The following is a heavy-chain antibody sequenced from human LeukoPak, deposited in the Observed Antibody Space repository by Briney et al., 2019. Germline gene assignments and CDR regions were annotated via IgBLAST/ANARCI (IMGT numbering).Heavy chain of an antibody. V-gene: IGHV3-23*01. Sequence: PGGSLRLSCTASGFTFSTYAMNWVRQAPGKWLEWISAIGGGGDSPYYEDSVKGRFTISRDNSRNTLYLQMNILRVEDTAVFYCASSVVVPAANFDCWGQGTLVTVSS. CDR3: ASSVVVPAANFDC. CDR2: IGGGGDSP. J-gene: IGHJ4*02. D-gene: IGHD2-2*01. CDR1: GFTFSTYA.